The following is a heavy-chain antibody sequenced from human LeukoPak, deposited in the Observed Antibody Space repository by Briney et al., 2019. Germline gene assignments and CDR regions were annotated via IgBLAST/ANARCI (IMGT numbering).Heavy chain of an antibody. CDR3: ARDRYDSSYGMDV. J-gene: IGHJ6*02. D-gene: IGHD3-22*01. V-gene: IGHV1-69*04. CDR2: IIPILGIA. Sequence: SVKVSCKASGGTFSSYAISWVRQAPGQGLEWMGRIIPILGIANYAQKFQGRVTITADKSTSTAYMELSSLRSEDTAVYYCARDRYDSSYGMDVWGQGITVTVSS. CDR1: GGTFSSYA.